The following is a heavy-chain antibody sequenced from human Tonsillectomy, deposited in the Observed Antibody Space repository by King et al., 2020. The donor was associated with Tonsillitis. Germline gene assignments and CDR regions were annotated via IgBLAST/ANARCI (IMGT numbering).Heavy chain of an antibody. J-gene: IGHJ6*03. Sequence: QVQLQQWGAVLLKPSETLSLTCAVHGGSFSGYYWTWIRQPPGKGLEWIGEINHSGSTNYNPPLKSRVSISVDTSKSQFSLKLTSVTAADTAVYYCARGRIAARPGAYYYYMDVWGKGTTVIVSS. CDR1: GGSFSGYY. CDR3: ARGRIAARPGAYYYYMDV. CDR2: INHSGST. D-gene: IGHD6-6*01. V-gene: IGHV4-34*01.